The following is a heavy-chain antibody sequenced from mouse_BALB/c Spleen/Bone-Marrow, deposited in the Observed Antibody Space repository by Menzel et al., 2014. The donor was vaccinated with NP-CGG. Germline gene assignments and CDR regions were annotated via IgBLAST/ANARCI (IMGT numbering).Heavy chain of an antibody. J-gene: IGHJ3*01. CDR1: GFDFSRYW. D-gene: IGHD1-2*01. CDR3: ASLHYYGFFAY. Sequence: EVKLMESGGGLVQPGGSLKLSCAASGFDFSRYWMSWVRQAPGKGLEWIGEINPDSNTINYTPSLKDKFIISRDNAKNTLYLQMSKVRSEDTALYYCASLHYYGFFAYWGQGTLVTVSA. CDR2: INPDSNTI. V-gene: IGHV4-1*02.